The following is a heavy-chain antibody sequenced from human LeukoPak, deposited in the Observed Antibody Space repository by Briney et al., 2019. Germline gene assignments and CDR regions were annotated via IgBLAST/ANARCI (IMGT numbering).Heavy chain of an antibody. CDR1: GFTFSSYW. D-gene: IGHD3-3*01. J-gene: IGHJ4*02. V-gene: IGHV3-23*01. Sequence: GGSLRLSCAASGFTFSSYWMSWVRQAPGKGLEWVSAISGSGGSTYYADSVKGRFTISRDNSKNTLYLQMNSLRAEDTAVYYCANVYDFWSGYPLPFDYWGQGTLVTVSS. CDR2: ISGSGGST. CDR3: ANVYDFWSGYPLPFDY.